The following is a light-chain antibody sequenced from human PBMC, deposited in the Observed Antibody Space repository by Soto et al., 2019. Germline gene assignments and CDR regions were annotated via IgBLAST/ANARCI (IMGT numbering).Light chain of an antibody. CDR3: SSYAGSDIVV. CDR2: EIN. CDR1: RSDVGGYNY. V-gene: IGLV2-8*01. Sequence: QSVLTQPPSASGSPGQSVTISCTGTRSDVGGYNYVSWYQQHPGKAPKLMIYEINKRPSGVPDRFSGSKSGNTASLTVSGLQAEDEADYYCSSYAGSDIVVFGGGTKVTVL. J-gene: IGLJ2*01.